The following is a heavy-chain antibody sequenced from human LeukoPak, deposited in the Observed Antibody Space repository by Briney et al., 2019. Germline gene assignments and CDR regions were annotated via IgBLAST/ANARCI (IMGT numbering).Heavy chain of an antibody. J-gene: IGHJ5*02. V-gene: IGHV4-59*01. CDR2: IYYSGST. Sequence: SETLSLTCAVSGGSISSYYWSWIRQPPGKGLEWIGYIYYSGSTNYNPSLKSRVTISVDTSKNQFSLKLSSVTAADTAVYYCARVPYDFWSGYLPTPPTWFDPWGQGTLVTVSS. CDR3: ARVPYDFWSGYLPTPPTWFDP. CDR1: GGSISSYY. D-gene: IGHD3-3*01.